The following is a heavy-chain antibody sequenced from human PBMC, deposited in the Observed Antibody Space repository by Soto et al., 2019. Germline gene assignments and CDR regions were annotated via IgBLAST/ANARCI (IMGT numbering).Heavy chain of an antibody. Sequence: PSETLSLTCAVYGGSFSGYYWSWIRQPPGKGLEWIGEINHSGSTNYNPSLKSRVTISVDTSKNQFSLKLSSVTAADTAVYYCARGRGYSYGSLRYWDYWGQGTLVTVSS. CDR2: INHSGST. CDR3: ARGRGYSYGSLRYWDY. J-gene: IGHJ4*02. CDR1: GGSFSGYY. D-gene: IGHD5-18*01. V-gene: IGHV4-34*01.